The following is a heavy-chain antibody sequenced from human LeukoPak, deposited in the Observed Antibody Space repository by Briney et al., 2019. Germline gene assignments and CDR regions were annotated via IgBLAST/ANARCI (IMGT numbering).Heavy chain of an antibody. CDR2: ITNSGNSK. Sequence: GGSLRLSCAASEFTFSSYSMNWVRQAPGKGLEWVSYITNSGNSKSYADSVKGRFTISRDNAKNTLYLQMNSLRAEDTAVYYCAKGSTGYSDSWHDYWGQGALVTVSS. CDR1: EFTFSSYS. V-gene: IGHV3-48*04. D-gene: IGHD6-13*01. J-gene: IGHJ4*02. CDR3: AKGSTGYSDSWHDY.